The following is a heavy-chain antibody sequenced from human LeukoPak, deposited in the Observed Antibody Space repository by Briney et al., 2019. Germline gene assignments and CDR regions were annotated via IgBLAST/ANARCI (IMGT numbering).Heavy chain of an antibody. D-gene: IGHD6-6*01. CDR3: ARGYGSSRGWY. CDR1: GFTFGDYA. CDR2: INSDGSST. J-gene: IGHJ4*02. Sequence: GGSLRLSCTASGFTFGDYAMSWIRQAPGKGLVWVSRINSDGSSTSYADSVKGRFTISRDNAKNTLYLQMNSLRAEDTAVYYCARGYGSSRGWYWGQGTLVTVSS. V-gene: IGHV3-74*01.